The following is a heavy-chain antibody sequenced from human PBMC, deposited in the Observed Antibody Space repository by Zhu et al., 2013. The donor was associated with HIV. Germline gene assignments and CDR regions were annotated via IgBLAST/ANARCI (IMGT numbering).Heavy chain of an antibody. V-gene: IGHV1-69*06. Sequence: QVQLVQSGAEVKKPGSSVKVSCKASGGTFSSYAISWVRQAPGQGLEWMGGIIPIFGTANYAQKFQGRVTITADKSTSTAYMELSSLRSEDTAVYYCARAKYQYPGIAVAGTSGWFDPWGQGTLVTVSS. CDR3: ARAKYQYPGIAVAGTSGWFDP. CDR2: IIPIFGTA. J-gene: IGHJ5*02. CDR1: GGTFSSYA. D-gene: IGHD6-19*01.